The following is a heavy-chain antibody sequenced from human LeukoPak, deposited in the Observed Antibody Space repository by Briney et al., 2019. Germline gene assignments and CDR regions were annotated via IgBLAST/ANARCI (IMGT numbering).Heavy chain of an antibody. CDR1: GGSISSGDYY. J-gene: IGHJ4*02. Sequence: PSQTLSLTCTVSGGSISSGDYYWSWIRQPPGKGLEWIGYIYYSGSTYYNPSLKSRVTISVDTSKNQFSLKLSSVTAADTAVYYCARRHPWIQLWNDYWGQGTLVTVSS. V-gene: IGHV4-30-4*01. D-gene: IGHD5-18*01. CDR2: IYYSGST. CDR3: ARRHPWIQLWNDY.